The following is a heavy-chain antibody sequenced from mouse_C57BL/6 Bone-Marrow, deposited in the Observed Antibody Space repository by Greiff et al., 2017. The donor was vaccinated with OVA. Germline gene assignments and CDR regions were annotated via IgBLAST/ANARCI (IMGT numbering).Heavy chain of an antibody. D-gene: IGHD2-5*01. V-gene: IGHV3-6*01. CDR2: ISYDGIN. CDR1: GYSITSGYY. J-gene: IGHJ4*01. Sequence: EVQRVESGPGLVKPSQSLSLTCSVTGYSITSGYYWNWIRQFPGNKLEWMGYISYDGINNYNPSLKNRISITRDTSKNQFFLKLNSVTTEDTATYYCARNAYYSNYDYYAMDYWGQGTSVTVSS. CDR3: ARNAYYSNYDYYAMDY.